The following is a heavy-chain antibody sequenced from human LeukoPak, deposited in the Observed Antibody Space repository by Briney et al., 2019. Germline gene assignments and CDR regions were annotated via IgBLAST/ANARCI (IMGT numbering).Heavy chain of an antibody. V-gene: IGHV1-69*13. CDR3: ARGSASNWPVDI. CDR1: GGSFSSYP. CDR2: VTTVFGTP. Sequence: ASVKVSCKASGGSFSSYPISWVRQAPGQGLQWMGGVTTVFGTPNYAQEFQGRVTLTADDSTNTAYMELNSLRSDDTAVYYCARGSASNWPVDIWGQGTLVIVSS. J-gene: IGHJ4*02. D-gene: IGHD6-13*01.